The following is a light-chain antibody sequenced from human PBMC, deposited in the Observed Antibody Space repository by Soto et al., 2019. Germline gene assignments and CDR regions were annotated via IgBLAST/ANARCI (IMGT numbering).Light chain of an antibody. CDR2: GSS. CDR1: QSISRT. Sequence: EILMTQSPATLSVSPGEGLTLSCRASQSISRTLAWYQQRPGQAPRLLIYGSSSRATGVPARFSGSGSGTEFTLTISSLQFEDFAVYYCQQDKDGLRTFGQVT. V-gene: IGKV3-15*01. J-gene: IGKJ1*01. CDR3: QQDKDGLRT.